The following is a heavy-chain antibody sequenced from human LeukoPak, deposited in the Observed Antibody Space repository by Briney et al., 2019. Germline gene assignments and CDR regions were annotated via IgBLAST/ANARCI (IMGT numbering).Heavy chain of an antibody. J-gene: IGHJ3*02. CDR2: IYYSGRT. CDR1: GCSISSYY. CDR3: AREELGYCSGGNCHDAFDI. V-gene: IGHV4-59*01. D-gene: IGHD2-15*01. Sequence: SETLSLTSTVSGCSISSYYWSWIRQPPGKGLEWIGYIYYSGRTDYNPSLKSRVTISVDTSRNQFSLKLSSVTAADTAVYYCAREELGYCSGGNCHDAFDIWGQGTMVTVSS.